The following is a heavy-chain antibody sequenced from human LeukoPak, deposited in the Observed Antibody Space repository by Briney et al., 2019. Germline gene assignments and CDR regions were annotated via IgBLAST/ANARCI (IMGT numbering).Heavy chain of an antibody. CDR3: ARGHSGSYQRTDAFDI. D-gene: IGHD1-26*01. Sequence: PGGSLRLSCAVSGFTFSYYSMNWVRQAPGKGLEWVSYISSSGSTTYYADSVKGRFSTSRDNAKNSLYLQMNSLRAEDTAVYYCARGHSGSYQRTDAFDIWGQGTMVTVSS. J-gene: IGHJ3*02. CDR2: ISSSGSTT. V-gene: IGHV3-48*04. CDR1: GFTFSYYS.